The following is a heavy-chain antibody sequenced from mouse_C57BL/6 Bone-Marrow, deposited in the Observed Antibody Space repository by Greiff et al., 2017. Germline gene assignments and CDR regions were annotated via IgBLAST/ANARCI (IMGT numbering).Heavy chain of an antibody. D-gene: IGHD1-1*01. V-gene: IGHV1-59*01. J-gene: IGHJ2*01. CDR3: ARKRIYYGSSPFDFDY. Sequence: VQLQQPGAELVRPGTSVKLSCKASGYTFTSYWMHWVKQRPGQGLEWIGVIDPSDSYTNYNQKFKGKATLTVDTSSSTAYMQLSSLTSEDSAVYYCARKRIYYGSSPFDFDYWGQGTTLTVSS. CDR1: GYTFTSYW. CDR2: IDPSDSYT.